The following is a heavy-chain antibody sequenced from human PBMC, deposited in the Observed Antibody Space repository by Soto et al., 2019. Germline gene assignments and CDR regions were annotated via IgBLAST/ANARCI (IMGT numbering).Heavy chain of an antibody. CDR1: GASISSNY. CDR2: VYNSGST. D-gene: IGHD6-13*01. CDR3: ARYSREAVAGYTLDN. J-gene: IGHJ4*02. Sequence: ETLTLACTVSGASISSNYWTWIRQPPGKGLEWIGYVYNSGSTNYNPSLKSRVTISEDTSKSQFSLKVNSMTAADTAVYYCARYSREAVAGYTLDNWGQGILVTVYS. V-gene: IGHV4-59*01.